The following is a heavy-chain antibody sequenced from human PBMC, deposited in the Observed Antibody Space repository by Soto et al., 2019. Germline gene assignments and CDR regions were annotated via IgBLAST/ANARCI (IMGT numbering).Heavy chain of an antibody. J-gene: IGHJ3*02. Sequence: EVQLLESGGGLVNPGGSLRLSCATSGFTFSSYSMDWVRQAPGKGLEWVSSIYPTSRYVFYADSVRGRFTISRDYAENSLHLQMDGLRGEDTAVYYCARHETRLTGDGFDIWGRGTLVTVSS. D-gene: IGHD3-9*01. CDR2: IYPTSRYV. CDR1: GFTFSSYS. CDR3: ARHETRLTGDGFDI. V-gene: IGHV3-21*01.